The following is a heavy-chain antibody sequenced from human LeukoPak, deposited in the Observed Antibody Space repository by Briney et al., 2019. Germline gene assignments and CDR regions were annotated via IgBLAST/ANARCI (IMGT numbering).Heavy chain of an antibody. CDR3: ARDRTDSSSWYKGGYDAFDI. D-gene: IGHD6-13*01. Sequence: QPGRSLRLSCAASGFTFSSYAMHWVRQAPGKGLEWVAVISYDGSNKYYADSVKGRFTISRDNSKNTLYLQMNSLRAEDTAVYYCARDRTDSSSWYKGGYDAFDIWGQGTMVTVSS. V-gene: IGHV3-30-3*01. CDR1: GFTFSSYA. J-gene: IGHJ3*02. CDR2: ISYDGSNK.